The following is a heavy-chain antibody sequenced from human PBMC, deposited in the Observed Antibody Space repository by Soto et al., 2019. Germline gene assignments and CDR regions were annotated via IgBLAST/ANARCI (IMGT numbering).Heavy chain of an antibody. CDR1: GYTFTGCY. D-gene: IGHD1-1*01. CDR2: INPNSGGT. V-gene: IGHV1-2*02. CDR3: ARDRIGTFKQPIDY. Sequence: ASVKVPCKASGYTFTGCYMHWVRQAPGQGLEWMGWINPNSGGTNYAQKFQGRVTMTRDTSISTAYMELSRLRSDDTAVYYCARDRIGTFKQPIDYWGQGTLVTV. J-gene: IGHJ4*02.